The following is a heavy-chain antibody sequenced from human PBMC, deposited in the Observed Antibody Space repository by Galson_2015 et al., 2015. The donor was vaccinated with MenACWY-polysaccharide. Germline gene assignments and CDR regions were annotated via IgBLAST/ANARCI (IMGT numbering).Heavy chain of an antibody. V-gene: IGHV3-23*01. D-gene: IGHD4-23*01. CDR2: VSGSGEST. Sequence: SLRLSCASSGFTFSLFAMNWVRQAPGKGLEWVSTVSGSGESTYYADSVKGRFTISRDNSKSTLYLQMNNLRAEDTAIYYCTTPAGLRWYSYSEYWGQGTLVAVSS. CDR1: GFTFSLFA. J-gene: IGHJ4*01. CDR3: TTPAGLRWYSYSEY.